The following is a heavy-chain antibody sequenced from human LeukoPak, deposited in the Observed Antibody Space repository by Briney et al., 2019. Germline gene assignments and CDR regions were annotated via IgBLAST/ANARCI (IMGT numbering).Heavy chain of an antibody. J-gene: IGHJ5*02. CDR1: GFTFSSYG. CDR3: AKGYGQQLVNNWFDP. V-gene: IGHV3-30*18. Sequence: GGSLRLPCAASGFTFSSYGMHWVRQAPGKGLEWVAVISYDGNNKYYGDSVKGRFTISRDNSENTLYLQMNSLSTEDTAVYYCAKGYGQQLVNNWFDPWGQGTLVTVSS. CDR2: ISYDGNNK. D-gene: IGHD6-13*01.